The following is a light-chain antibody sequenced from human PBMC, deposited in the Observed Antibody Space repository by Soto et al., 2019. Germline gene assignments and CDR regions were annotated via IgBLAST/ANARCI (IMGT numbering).Light chain of an antibody. CDR1: QSVNNF. CDR2: DAS. CDR3: QQYGSSPAT. V-gene: IGKV3-20*01. J-gene: IGKJ5*01. Sequence: EILLTQSPAIVSLSPGARAPLSCRASQSVNNFFAWYQQKPGQAPRLLIYDASYRAPGIPARFSGSGSGTDFTLTISRLEPEDFAVYYCQQYGSSPATFGQGTRLEIK.